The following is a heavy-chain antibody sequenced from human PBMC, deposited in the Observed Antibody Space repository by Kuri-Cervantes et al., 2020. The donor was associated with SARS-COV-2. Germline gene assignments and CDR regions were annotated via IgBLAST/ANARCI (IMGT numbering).Heavy chain of an antibody. CDR2: MNPNSGNT. D-gene: IGHD6-6*01. CDR3: ATYSSSDYYMDV. CDR1: GHTFTSYD. V-gene: IGHV1-8*03. J-gene: IGHJ6*03. Sequence: ASVKVSCKASGHTFTSYDINWVRQATGQGLEWMGWMNPNSGNTGYAQKFQGRVTITRNTSISTAYMELSSLRSEDTAVYYCATYSSSDYYMDVWGKGTTVTVSS.